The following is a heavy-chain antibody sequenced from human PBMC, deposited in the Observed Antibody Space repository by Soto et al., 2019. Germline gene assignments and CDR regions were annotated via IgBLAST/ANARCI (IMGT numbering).Heavy chain of an antibody. D-gene: IGHD3-3*01. Sequence: QVQLVESGGGVVQPGRSLRLSCGASGFTFSNYGMYWVRQAPGKGLEWVAVISYGGTRKYYADSVKGRFTISRDNSKNTVYLQMERLRAEDTAVYYCAEDNPPEIDDFWHGLDVWGQGTTVTVSS. CDR1: GFTFSNYG. V-gene: IGHV3-30*18. CDR3: AEDNPPEIDDFWHGLDV. J-gene: IGHJ6*02. CDR2: ISYGGTRK.